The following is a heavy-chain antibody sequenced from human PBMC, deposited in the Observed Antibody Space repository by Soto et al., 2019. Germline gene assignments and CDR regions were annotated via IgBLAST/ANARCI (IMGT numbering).Heavy chain of an antibody. D-gene: IGHD2-15*01. CDR3: ARAWFGLTSGGPRGYYGMDV. J-gene: IGHJ6*02. CDR1: GYTFTNYY. CDR2: INPSGGST. V-gene: IGHV1-46*01. Sequence: QVQLVQSGAEVKKPGASVKVSCKASGYTFTNYYIHWVRQAPGQGLEWMGIINPSGGSTDYTQKFQDRVTMSRDTSTSTVYMELSSLRSEDTAVYYCARAWFGLTSGGPRGYYGMDVWGQGTSVTISS.